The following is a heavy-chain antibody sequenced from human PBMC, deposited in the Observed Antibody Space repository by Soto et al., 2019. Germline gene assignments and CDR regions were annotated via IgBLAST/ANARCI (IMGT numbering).Heavy chain of an antibody. J-gene: IGHJ6*02. CDR1: GFTFSSYA. D-gene: IGHD2-15*01. CDR2: ISGSGGST. CDR3: AKDGSPIVVVVAANYYYGMDV. V-gene: IGHV3-23*01. Sequence: EVQLLESGGGLVQPGGSLRLSCAASGFTFSSYAMSWVRQAPGKGLEWVSAISGSGGSTYYADSVKGRFTISRDNSKNTLYLQMNSLRAEDTAVYYCAKDGSPIVVVVAANYYYGMDVWGQGTTVTVSS.